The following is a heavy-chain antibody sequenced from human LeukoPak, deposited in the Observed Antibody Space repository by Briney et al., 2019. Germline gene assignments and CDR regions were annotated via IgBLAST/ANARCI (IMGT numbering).Heavy chain of an antibody. CDR3: ARRRRAMVRGLSGYYYYYMDV. D-gene: IGHD3-10*01. Sequence: SETLSLTCTVSGASIRSSSDYWGWTRQPSGKGLEWIGSIDYSGSTFYNPSLKSRVTIFVDTSKNQFSLKLSSVTAADTAMYYCARRRRAMVRGLSGYYYYYMDVWGKGTTVTVSS. CDR2: IDYSGST. V-gene: IGHV4-39*01. J-gene: IGHJ6*03. CDR1: GASIRSSSDY.